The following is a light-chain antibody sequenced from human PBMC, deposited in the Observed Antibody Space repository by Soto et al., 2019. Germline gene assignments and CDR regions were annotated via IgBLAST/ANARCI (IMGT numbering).Light chain of an antibody. CDR2: EGS. CDR1: SSDVGTYIL. Sequence: QSALTQPASVSGSPGQSITISCTGTSSDVGTYILVSWYQQHPGKAPKLMIYEGSKRPSGVSNRFSGSKSGNTASLTISGLQAEDEADYYCCSYAGSSISVVFGGGTKLTVL. V-gene: IGLV2-23*01. J-gene: IGLJ2*01. CDR3: CSYAGSSISVV.